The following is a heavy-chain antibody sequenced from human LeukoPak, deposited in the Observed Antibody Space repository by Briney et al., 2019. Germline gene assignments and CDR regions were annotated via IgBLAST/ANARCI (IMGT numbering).Heavy chain of an antibody. CDR2: IYYSGST. Sequence: SETLSLTCTVSGGSISSYYWSWIRQPPGKGLEWIGYIYYSGSTNYNPSLKSRVTISVDTSKNQFSLKLSSVTAADTAVYYCARGGIPRAYFDYWGQGTLVTVSS. J-gene: IGHJ4*02. D-gene: IGHD1-26*01. V-gene: IGHV4-59*01. CDR1: GGSISSYY. CDR3: ARGGIPRAYFDY.